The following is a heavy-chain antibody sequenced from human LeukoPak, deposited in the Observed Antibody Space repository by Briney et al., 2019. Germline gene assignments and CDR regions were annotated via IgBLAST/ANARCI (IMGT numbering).Heavy chain of an antibody. CDR1: GFSFSSYS. D-gene: IGHD2/OR15-2a*01. Sequence: GGSLRLSCAASGFSFSSYSINWLRQAPGKGLEWVSYISGDSHAKEYTDSVKGRFTTTRDNDKIAMYTQMNSLRAEDTAVYFCARDYVYAFDYWGQGTLVTVSS. CDR3: ARDYVYAFDY. CDR2: ISGDSHAK. J-gene: IGHJ4*02. V-gene: IGHV3-48*01.